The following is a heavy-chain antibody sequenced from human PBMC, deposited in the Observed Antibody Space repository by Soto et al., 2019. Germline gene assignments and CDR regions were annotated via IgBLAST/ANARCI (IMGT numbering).Heavy chain of an antibody. Sequence: PSETLSLTCTVSDDSISSSDYYWGWIRQPPGKGLEWIGTIYYNGGTYYNPSLKSRVTISVDMSKNWFSLRLTSVTAADTAVYYCARQRISLVSIDYWGQGNLVTFSS. CDR3: ARQRISLVSIDY. J-gene: IGHJ4*02. CDR2: IYYNGGT. V-gene: IGHV4-39*01. D-gene: IGHD3-16*01. CDR1: DDSISSSDYY.